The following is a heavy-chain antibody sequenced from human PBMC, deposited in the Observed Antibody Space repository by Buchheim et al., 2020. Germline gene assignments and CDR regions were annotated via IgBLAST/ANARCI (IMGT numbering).Heavy chain of an antibody. Sequence: QVQLVQSGAEVKKPGASVKVSCKASGYTFTSYDINWVRQATGQGLEWMGWMNPNSGNTGYAQKFQGRVTMTRNTSISTAYMELSSLRSEETAVYYCARSRDYDFWSGYYWRADPGPVGDFDYWGQGTL. CDR3: ARSRDYDFWSGYYWRADPGPVGDFDY. V-gene: IGHV1-8*01. CDR2: MNPNSGNT. J-gene: IGHJ4*02. D-gene: IGHD3-3*01. CDR1: GYTFTSYD.